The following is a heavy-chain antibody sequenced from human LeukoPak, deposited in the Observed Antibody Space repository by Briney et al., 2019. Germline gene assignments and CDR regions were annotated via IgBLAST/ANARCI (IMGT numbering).Heavy chain of an antibody. Sequence: PSETLSLTCAVYGGSFSGYYWSWIRQPPGKGLEWIGEINHSGSTNYNPSLKSRVTISVDTSKNQFSLKLSSVTAADTAVYYCARVPYTVVVPAAMVGRFDYWGQGTLVTVSS. CDR2: INHSGST. V-gene: IGHV4-34*01. D-gene: IGHD2-2*01. J-gene: IGHJ4*02. CDR1: GGSFSGYY. CDR3: ARVPYTVVVPAAMVGRFDY.